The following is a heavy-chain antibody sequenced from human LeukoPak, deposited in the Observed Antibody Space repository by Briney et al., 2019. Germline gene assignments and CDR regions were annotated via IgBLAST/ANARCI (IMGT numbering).Heavy chain of an antibody. CDR1: GFTFSSYS. CDR3: ARDYGGSSPFDY. V-gene: IGHV3-21*01. J-gene: IGHJ4*02. CDR2: ISSSSSHI. Sequence: GGSPRLSCAASGFTFSSYSMNWVRQAPGKGLEWVSSISSSSSHIYYADSVKGRFTISRDNAKNSLYLHMNSLRAEDTAVYYCARDYGGSSPFDYWGQGTLVTVSS. D-gene: IGHD4-23*01.